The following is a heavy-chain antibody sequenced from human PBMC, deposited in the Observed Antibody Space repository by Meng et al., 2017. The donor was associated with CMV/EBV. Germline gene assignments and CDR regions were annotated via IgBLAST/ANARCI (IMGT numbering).Heavy chain of an antibody. V-gene: IGHV1-46*01. CDR3: AKVCSSTSCYTGDYYYYGMDV. J-gene: IGHJ6*02. CDR2: INPSGGST. D-gene: IGHD2-2*02. CDR1: GLAFSDYY. Sequence: ASVKVSCKASGLAFSDYYMHWVRQAPGQGLEWMGIINPSGGSTRYAQKFQGRVTMTRDTSTSTAYMELSSLRSEDTAVYYCAKVCSSTSCYTGDYYYYGMDVWGQGTTVTVSS.